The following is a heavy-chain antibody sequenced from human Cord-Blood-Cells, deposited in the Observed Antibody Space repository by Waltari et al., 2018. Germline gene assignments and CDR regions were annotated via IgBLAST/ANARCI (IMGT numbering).Heavy chain of an antibody. CDR2: ISWNSGSI. CDR1: GFTFDDYA. J-gene: IGHJ4*02. Sequence: EVQLVESGGGLVQPGRSLRLSCAASGFTFDDYAMHWVRQAPGQGLEWVLGISWNSGSIGYADSVKGRFTISRDNAKNSLYLQMNSLRAEDTALYYCAKVIGRAIICSGGSCYFDYWGQGTLVTVSS. D-gene: IGHD2-15*01. V-gene: IGHV3-9*01. CDR3: AKVIGRAIICSGGSCYFDY.